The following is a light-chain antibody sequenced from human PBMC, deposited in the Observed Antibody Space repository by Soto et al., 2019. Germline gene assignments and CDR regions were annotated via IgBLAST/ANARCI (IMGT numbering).Light chain of an antibody. Sequence: EIVLTQSPATLSLSPGERATLSCRASQSVDNYLDWYQQQPGQAPRLLIYESSNRATGIPARFSGSASGTYFTPTINRLEPEDSAVYYCQLYGISPHFGQGTRLEI. J-gene: IGKJ5*01. CDR3: QLYGISPH. CDR2: ESS. V-gene: IGKV3-11*01. CDR1: QSVDNY.